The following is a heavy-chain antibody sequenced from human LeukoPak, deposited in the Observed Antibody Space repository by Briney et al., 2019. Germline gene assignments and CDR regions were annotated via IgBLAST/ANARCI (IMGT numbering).Heavy chain of an antibody. J-gene: IGHJ4*02. CDR1: GGYICSYY. Sequence: SETLSLTCTVSGGYICSYYWSWIRQPAGKGLEWIGRIYTSGSTNYNPSLKSRVTMSLDTSKNQFSLKLSSVTAADTAVYYCARANVLTGTDYWGQGSLVTVSS. D-gene: IGHD3-9*01. CDR3: ARANVLTGTDY. CDR2: IYTSGST. V-gene: IGHV4-4*07.